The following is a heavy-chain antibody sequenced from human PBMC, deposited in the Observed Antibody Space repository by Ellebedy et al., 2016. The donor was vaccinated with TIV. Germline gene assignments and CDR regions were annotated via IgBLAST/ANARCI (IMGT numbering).Heavy chain of an antibody. D-gene: IGHD6-19*01. CDR1: GFNFSNYN. CDR2: SSSRSSTI. J-gene: IGHJ4*02. V-gene: IGHV3-48*04. CDR3: ARDRSGWYREVDY. Sequence: GGSLRLSXAASGFNFSNYNMNWVRQAPGKGLEWVSYSSSRSSTIYYADSVKGRFTMSRDNAKNSLYLQMNSLRADDTAVYYCARDRSGWYREVDYWGQGTLVTVSS.